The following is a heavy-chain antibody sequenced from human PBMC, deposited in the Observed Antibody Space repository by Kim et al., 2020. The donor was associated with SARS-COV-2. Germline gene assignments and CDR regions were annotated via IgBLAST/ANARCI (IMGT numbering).Heavy chain of an antibody. CDR2: T. J-gene: IGHJ4*02. CDR3: ARGSTSNYIDY. D-gene: IGHD2-2*02. V-gene: IGHV4-4*07. Sequence: THYHPSLKGRVTMSVDTSKNQFSLKLGSVTAADTAVYYCARGSTSNYIDYWGQGTLVTVSS.